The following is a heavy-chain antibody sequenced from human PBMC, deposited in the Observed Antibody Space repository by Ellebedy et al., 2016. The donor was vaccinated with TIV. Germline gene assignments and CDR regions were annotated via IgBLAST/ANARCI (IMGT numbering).Heavy chain of an antibody. V-gene: IGHV3-7*03. CDR2: IKQDGSEK. CDR3: ARGGYGRPSDC. J-gene: IGHJ4*02. Sequence: GESLKISCAASGFTFSNYWMKWVRQAPGKGLEWVANIKQDGSEKYYVDSVKGRFTISRDNAKNSLFLQMNSLRVEDTAVYFCARGGYGRPSDCWGQGTLVTVSS. D-gene: IGHD5-12*01. CDR1: GFTFSNYW.